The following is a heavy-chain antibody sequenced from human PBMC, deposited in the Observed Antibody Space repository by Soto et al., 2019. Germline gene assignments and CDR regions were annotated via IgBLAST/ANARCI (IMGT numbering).Heavy chain of an antibody. CDR3: ARGGGVGVAGSAAFDI. J-gene: IGHJ3*02. V-gene: IGHV1-2*02. D-gene: IGHD3-3*01. Sequence: QLHLVQSGAVVKKPGASVTVSCSASGYPVTAYYMHWVRQAPGRGLEWMGGINPATGAAKYTQTFTGRVTLSREPSTSTAFMEPRRLTSADTAGFYCARGGGVGVAGSAAFDIWGQGTLVTVSS. CDR2: INPATGAA. CDR1: GYPVTAYY.